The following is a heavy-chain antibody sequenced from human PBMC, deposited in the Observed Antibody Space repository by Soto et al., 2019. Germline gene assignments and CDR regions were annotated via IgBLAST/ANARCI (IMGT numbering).Heavy chain of an antibody. CDR1: GGSISKYY. J-gene: IGHJ4*02. Sequence: SETLSLTCSVSGGSISKYYWSWIRQPAGKGLEWIGRIYSSGSANYNPSLKSRGTMSVDTSKNQVSLKVNSVTAADTAVYFCARGGTRSTDLLTYWGQGTQVTVSS. V-gene: IGHV4-4*07. CDR3: ARGGTRSTDLLTY. D-gene: IGHD1-26*01. CDR2: IYSSGSA.